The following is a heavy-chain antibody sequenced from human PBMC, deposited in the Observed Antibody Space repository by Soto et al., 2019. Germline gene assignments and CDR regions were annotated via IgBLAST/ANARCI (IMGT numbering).Heavy chain of an antibody. CDR2: ISSSSSTI. CDR3: ARDLPYYYGSGSYYYYYGMDV. V-gene: IGHV3-48*02. J-gene: IGHJ6*02. D-gene: IGHD3-10*01. CDR1: GFTFSGYS. Sequence: GGSLRLSCAASGFTFSGYSMNWVRQAPGKGLEWVSYISSSSSTIYYADSVKGRFTISRDNAKNSLYLQMNSLRDEDTAVYYCARDLPYYYGSGSYYYYYGMDVWGQGTTVTVSS.